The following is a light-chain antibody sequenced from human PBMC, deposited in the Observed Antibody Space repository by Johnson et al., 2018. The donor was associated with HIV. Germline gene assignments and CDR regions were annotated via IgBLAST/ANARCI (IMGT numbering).Light chain of an antibody. V-gene: IGLV1-51*01. CDR2: DNN. CDR3: GTWDTSLGAQYL. J-gene: IGLJ1*01. CDR1: SSNIGNNF. Sequence: QSVLTQPPSVSAAPGQRVTRSYSGSSSNIGNNFVSWFRQLPLRAPKVLIYDNNERPSGIPDRFSDSQSGASATLAITGLQTGDEADYYCGTWDTSLGAQYLFGSGTKVTVL.